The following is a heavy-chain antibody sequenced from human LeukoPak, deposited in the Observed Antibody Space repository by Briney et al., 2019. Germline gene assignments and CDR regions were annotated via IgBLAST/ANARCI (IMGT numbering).Heavy chain of an antibody. CDR1: GFTFSNAW. CDR3: AKDRGDGIAAAGPQEDAFDI. V-gene: IGHV3-23*01. CDR2: ISGSGGST. D-gene: IGHD6-13*01. Sequence: GGSLRLSCAASGFTFSNAWMSWVRQAPGKGLEWVSAISGSGGSTYYADSVKGRFTISRDNSKNTLYLQMNSLRAEDTAVYYCAKDRGDGIAAAGPQEDAFDIWGQGTMVTVSS. J-gene: IGHJ3*02.